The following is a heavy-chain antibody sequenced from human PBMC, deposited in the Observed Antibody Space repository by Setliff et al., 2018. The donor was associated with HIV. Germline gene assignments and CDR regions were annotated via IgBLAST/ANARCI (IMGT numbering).Heavy chain of an antibody. CDR3: ATYKMIRGSIRIDY. Sequence: PSETLSLTCAVSGYSISSGYYWGWIRQPPGKGLEWIGYVSYNGNTNYNPSLKSRVTISLDTSKNQFSLNMRSVTAADTAVFYCATYKMIRGSIRIDYWGQGALVTVSS. CDR2: VSYNGNT. D-gene: IGHD3-10*01. CDR1: GYSISSGYY. J-gene: IGHJ4*02. V-gene: IGHV4-38-2*01.